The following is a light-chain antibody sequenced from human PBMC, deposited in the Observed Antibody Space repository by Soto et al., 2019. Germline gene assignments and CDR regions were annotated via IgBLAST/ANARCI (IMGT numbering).Light chain of an antibody. V-gene: IGLV6-57*01. J-gene: IGLJ3*02. CDR1: SGSIASNY. CDR3: QSYDSGSGV. CDR2: EDN. Sequence: NFMLTQPHSVSESPGKTVTISCTRSSGSIASNYVQWYQQRPGSSPTTVSYEDNQRPSGVPDRFSGSIDSSSNSASLTISGLKTEDEADYYCQSYDSGSGVSGGGTKLTVL.